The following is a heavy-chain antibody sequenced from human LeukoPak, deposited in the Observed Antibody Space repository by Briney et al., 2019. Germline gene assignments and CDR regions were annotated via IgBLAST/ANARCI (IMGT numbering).Heavy chain of an antibody. CDR2: ISWDGGST. V-gene: IGHV3-43D*03. CDR3: ARGRGVGSSSGWVYFDY. Sequence: GGSLRLSCAASGFTFDDYAMHWVRQAPGKGLEWVSLISWDGGSTYYADSVKGRFTISRDNSKNTLYLQMNSLRAEDTAVYYCARGRGVGSSSGWVYFDYWGQGTLVTVSS. CDR1: GFTFDDYA. D-gene: IGHD6-19*01. J-gene: IGHJ4*02.